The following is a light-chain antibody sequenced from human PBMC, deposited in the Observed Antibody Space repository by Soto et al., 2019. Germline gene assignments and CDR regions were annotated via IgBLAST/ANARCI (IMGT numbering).Light chain of an antibody. CDR3: QQYNNWPPLT. Sequence: EIVMTQSPATLSVSPGERATLSCRASQSVSSNLAGYQQKPGQAPRLLIYGASTRATGIPARFSGSGSGTKFTLTNSSLQSEDFAVYYCQQYNNWPPLTFGGGTKVEIK. CDR2: GAS. J-gene: IGKJ4*01. CDR1: QSVSSN. V-gene: IGKV3-15*01.